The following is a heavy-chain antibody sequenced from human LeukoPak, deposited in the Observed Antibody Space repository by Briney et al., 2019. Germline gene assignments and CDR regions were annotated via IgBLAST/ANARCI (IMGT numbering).Heavy chain of an antibody. V-gene: IGHV4-59*01. CDR2: IYYSGST. Sequence: SETLSLTCTVSGGSISSYYWSWIRQPPGKGMEWIGYIYYSGSTNYNPSLKSRVTISVDTSKKQFSLKVRSVTAADTAVYYCARRDSPFDLWGRGTLVTVS. J-gene: IGHJ2*01. CDR3: ARRDSPFDL. CDR1: GGSISSYY. D-gene: IGHD3-22*01.